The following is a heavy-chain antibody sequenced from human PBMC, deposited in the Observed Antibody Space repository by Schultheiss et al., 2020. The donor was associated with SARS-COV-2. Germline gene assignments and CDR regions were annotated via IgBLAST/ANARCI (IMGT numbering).Heavy chain of an antibody. D-gene: IGHD1-26*01. CDR3: ARNHIVGATNYYYYGMDV. Sequence: SQTLSLTCTVSGGSISSSSYYWGWIRQPPGKGLEWIGSIYYSGSTYYNPSLKSRVTISVDTSKNQFSLKLSSVTAADTAVYYCARNHIVGATNYYYYGMDVWGQGTTVTVSS. CDR2: IYYSGST. V-gene: IGHV4-39*01. J-gene: IGHJ6*02. CDR1: GGSISSSSYY.